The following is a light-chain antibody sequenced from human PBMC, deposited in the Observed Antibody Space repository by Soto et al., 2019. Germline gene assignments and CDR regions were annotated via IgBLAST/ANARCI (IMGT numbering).Light chain of an antibody. CDR1: SSDVGGYKY. Sequence: QSALTQPASVSGSPGQSITISCTGTSSDVGGYKYVSWYQQHPAKAPKLMIXDVXNRXSXVSXXFSXSXXGNTASXTXSGLXAEDEADYYCSSYTSSSTLEVFGTGTKLTVL. J-gene: IGLJ1*01. V-gene: IGLV2-14*01. CDR2: DVX. CDR3: SSYTSSSTLEV.